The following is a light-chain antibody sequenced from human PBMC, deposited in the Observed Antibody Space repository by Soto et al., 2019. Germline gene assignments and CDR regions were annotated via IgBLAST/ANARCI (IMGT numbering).Light chain of an antibody. CDR1: SSDVGSYNL. V-gene: IGLV2-23*02. CDR3: YSDAIND. Sequence: QSALTQPASVSGSPGQSITISCTGTSSDVGSYNLVAWYQQHPGKAPKLLIYEVSKRPSGVSNRFSGSKSGTTASLTISGLQAEDEAHYHCYSDAINDFGTGTKVTVL. J-gene: IGLJ1*01. CDR2: EVS.